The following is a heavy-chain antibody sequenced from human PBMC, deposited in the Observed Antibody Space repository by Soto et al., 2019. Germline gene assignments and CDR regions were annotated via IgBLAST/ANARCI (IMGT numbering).Heavy chain of an antibody. CDR3: ARVRLDMGVVPAAIIPWFDP. J-gene: IGHJ5*02. CDR1: GYTFTSYG. D-gene: IGHD2-2*02. CDR2: ISAYNGNT. Sequence: GASVKVSCKASGYTFTSYGISWVRQAPGQGLEWMGWISAYNGNTNYAQKLQGRVTMTTDTSTSTAYMELRSLRSDDTAVYYCARVRLDMGVVPAAIIPWFDPWGQGTLVTVSS. V-gene: IGHV1-18*01.